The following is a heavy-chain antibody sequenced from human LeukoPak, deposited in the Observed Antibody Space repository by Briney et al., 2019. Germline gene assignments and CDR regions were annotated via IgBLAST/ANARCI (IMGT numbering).Heavy chain of an antibody. CDR1: GFTFSNYP. D-gene: IGHD6-13*01. V-gene: IGHV3-21*01. CDR2: ISSSSSYI. J-gene: IGHJ4*02. CDR3: ARDTGYSSSRRYDY. Sequence: GGSLRLSCAASGFTFSNYPMHWVRQAPGKGLEWVSSISSSSSYIYYADSVKGRFTISRDNAKNSLYLQMNSLRAEDTAVYYCARDTGYSSSRRYDYWGQGTLVTVSS.